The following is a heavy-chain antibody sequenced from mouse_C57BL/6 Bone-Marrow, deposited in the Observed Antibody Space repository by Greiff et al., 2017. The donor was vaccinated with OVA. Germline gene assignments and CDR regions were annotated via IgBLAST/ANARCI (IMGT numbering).Heavy chain of an antibody. Sequence: VQLQQPGAELVKPGASVKVSCKASGYTFPSYWMHWVKPRPGQGLEWIGRIHPSDSVTNYNQKFKGKATLTVDKSSSTAYMQLSSLTSEDSAVYYCARRNGLLRMDYWGQGTSVTVSS. CDR3: ARRNGLLRMDY. J-gene: IGHJ4*01. D-gene: IGHD1-1*01. CDR2: IHPSDSVT. V-gene: IGHV1-74*01. CDR1: GYTFPSYW.